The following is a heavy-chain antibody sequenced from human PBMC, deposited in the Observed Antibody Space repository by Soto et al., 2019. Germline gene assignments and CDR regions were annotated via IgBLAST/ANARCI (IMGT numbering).Heavy chain of an antibody. D-gene: IGHD6-13*01. CDR2: MNDSGSS. J-gene: IGHJ4*02. CDR1: GGSVSGYY. V-gene: IGHV4-34*01. Sequence: QVQLQEWGAGLLKPSETLSLTCAVSGGSVSGYYWSWIRQTPAKGLEWIGEMNDSGSSNYNPSLTPRVAMSIDTSANRISLNLKSVTAAATAVYFCAGVGVVGQQLVLDYWGQGTLVSVSS. CDR3: AGVGVVGQQLVLDY.